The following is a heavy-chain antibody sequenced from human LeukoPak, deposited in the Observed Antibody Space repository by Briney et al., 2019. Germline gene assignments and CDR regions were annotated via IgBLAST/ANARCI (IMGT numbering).Heavy chain of an antibody. J-gene: IGHJ4*02. CDR1: GGSISSYY. CDR3: ARTRAYGGRPDY. Sequence: SETLSLACTVSGGSISSYYWSWIRQPPGKGLEWIGYIYYSGSTNYNPSLKSRVTISVDTSKNQFSLKLNSVTAADTAVYYCARTRAYGGRPDYWGQGTLVTVSS. V-gene: IGHV4-59*01. D-gene: IGHD4-23*01. CDR2: IYYSGST.